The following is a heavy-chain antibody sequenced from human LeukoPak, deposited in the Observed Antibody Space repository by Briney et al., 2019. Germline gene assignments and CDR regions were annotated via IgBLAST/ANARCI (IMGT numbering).Heavy chain of an antibody. D-gene: IGHD6-13*01. CDR2: IYYSGST. J-gene: IGHJ5*02. CDR1: GGTMSSSRYY. V-gene: IGHV4-39*07. CDR3: ARVCRYSSSPISGWFDP. Sequence: SEILSLTCPVTGGTMSSSRYYWGWVREPPGKGLEWIGSIYYSGSTYYNPSLKSRVTISVDTSKNQFSLKLSSVTAADTAVYYCARVCRYSSSPISGWFDPWGQGTLVTVSS.